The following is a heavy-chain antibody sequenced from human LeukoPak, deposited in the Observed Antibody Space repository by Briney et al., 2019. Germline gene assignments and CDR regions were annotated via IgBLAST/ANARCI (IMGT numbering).Heavy chain of an antibody. CDR1: VYTFTAYH. CDR3: ARGTQIDSSVYYAGHFDY. V-gene: IGHV1-46*01. J-gene: IGHJ4*02. Sequence: ASVSVSFMASVYTFTAYHMHWVRQAPGQGLEWMGIINPNDGSTNYAQRFQGRVTMTRDRSTSTVYMELSSLRSEDTAVYYYARGTQIDSSVYYAGHFDYWGQGTLVTVSS. CDR2: INPNDGST. D-gene: IGHD3-22*01.